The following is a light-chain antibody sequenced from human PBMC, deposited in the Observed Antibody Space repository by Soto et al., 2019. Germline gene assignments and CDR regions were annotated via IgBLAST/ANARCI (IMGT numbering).Light chain of an antibody. V-gene: IGKV1-5*03. CDR2: KAS. CDR3: QQYNSYSWT. J-gene: IGKJ1*01. Sequence: DIQMTQSPSTLSASVGDRVTITCRASQSISPWLAWYQQKPGKAPKLLIYKASSLESGVPSRFSGSGSGTEFTLTISSLQPDDFGTYYCQQYNSYSWTFGQGTKVEIK. CDR1: QSISPW.